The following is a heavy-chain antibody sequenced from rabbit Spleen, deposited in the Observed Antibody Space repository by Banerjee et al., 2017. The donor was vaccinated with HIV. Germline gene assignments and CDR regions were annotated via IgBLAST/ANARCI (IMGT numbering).Heavy chain of an antibody. Sequence: QSLEESGGGLVQPEGFLTLTCKASGFSFSTGDSICWVRQAPGKGLEWIACIYVGSSGDKTFYASWAKGRFTISKTSSTTVTLQMTSLTAADTATYFCARDGAGGSYFALWGPGTLVTVS. CDR3: ARDGAGGSYFAL. V-gene: IGHV1S40*01. CDR1: GFSFSTGDS. CDR2: IYVGSSGDKT. D-gene: IGHD8-1*01. J-gene: IGHJ4*01.